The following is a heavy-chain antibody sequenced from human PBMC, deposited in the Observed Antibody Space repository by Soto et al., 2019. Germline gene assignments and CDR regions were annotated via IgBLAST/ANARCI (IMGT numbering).Heavy chain of an antibody. Sequence: PGGSLRLSCAASGFTFSSYGMHWVRQAPGKGLEWVAVISYDGSNKYYADSVKGRFTISRDNSKNTLYLQMNSLRAEDTAVYYCATKSNDYSNYYYYYGMDVWRQGTTVTVAS. D-gene: IGHD4-4*01. CDR2: ISYDGSNK. V-gene: IGHV3-30*03. J-gene: IGHJ6*02. CDR3: ATKSNDYSNYYYYYGMDV. CDR1: GFTFSSYG.